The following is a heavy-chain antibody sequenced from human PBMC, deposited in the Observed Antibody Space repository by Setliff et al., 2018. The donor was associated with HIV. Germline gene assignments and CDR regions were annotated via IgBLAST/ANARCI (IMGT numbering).Heavy chain of an antibody. CDR3: ARRQMVVAAVDAFDI. V-gene: IGHV4-39*01. CDR2: IYYSGNT. Sequence: PSETLSLTCNVSDGSISSSSYYWAWIRQPPGKGLEWIGTIYYSGNTYYRPSLKSRVTVSIDTSKNQFSLRLTSVTAADTAVYYCARRQMVVAAVDAFDIWGQGTMVTVSS. D-gene: IGHD2-15*01. J-gene: IGHJ3*02. CDR1: DGSISSSSYY.